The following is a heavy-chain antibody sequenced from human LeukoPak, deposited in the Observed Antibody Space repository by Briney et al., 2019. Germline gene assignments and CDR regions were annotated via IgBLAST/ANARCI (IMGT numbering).Heavy chain of an antibody. CDR2: ISAYNGNT. J-gene: IGHJ4*02. CDR3: ARVLGLYSYGYGDY. D-gene: IGHD5-18*01. CDR1: GYTFTSYG. V-gene: IGHV1-18*01. Sequence: ASVKVSCKASGYTFTSYGISWVRQAPGQGLEWMGWISAYNGNTNYAQKLQGRVTMTTDTSTSTAYVELRSLRSDDTAVYYCARVLGLYSYGYGDYWGQGTLVTVSS.